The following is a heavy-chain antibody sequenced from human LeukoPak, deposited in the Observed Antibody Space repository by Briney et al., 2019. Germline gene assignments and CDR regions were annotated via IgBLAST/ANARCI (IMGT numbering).Heavy chain of an antibody. Sequence: SETLSLTCTVSGGSISSCYWSWIRQPPGKGLEWIGYIYDSGKTIYNPSLKSRVTISEDTSKNQFSLKLSSVTAADTAVYYCSRGGYGVAFDFWSQGTMVTVSS. D-gene: IGHD2-15*01. V-gene: IGHV4-59*01. CDR3: SRGGYGVAFDF. CDR1: GGSISSCY. CDR2: IYDSGKT. J-gene: IGHJ3*01.